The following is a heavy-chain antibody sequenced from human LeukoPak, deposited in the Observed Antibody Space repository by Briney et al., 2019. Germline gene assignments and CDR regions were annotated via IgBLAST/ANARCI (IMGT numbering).Heavy chain of an antibody. V-gene: IGHV4-39*01. CDR2: IYYSGST. CDR1: GGSISSSSYY. Sequence: NPSETLSLTCTVSGGSISSSSYYWGWIRQPPGKGLEWIGSIYYSGSTYYNPSLKSRVTISVDTSKNQFSLKLSSVTAADTAVYYCRYYDFWSGGVDYWGQGTLVTVSS. J-gene: IGHJ4*02. D-gene: IGHD3-3*01. CDR3: RYYDFWSGGVDY.